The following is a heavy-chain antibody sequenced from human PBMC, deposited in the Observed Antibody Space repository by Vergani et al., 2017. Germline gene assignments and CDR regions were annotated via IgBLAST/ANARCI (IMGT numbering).Heavy chain of an antibody. CDR1: EFTFSSYW. V-gene: IGHV3-7*03. Sequence: EVQLVESGGGLVQPGGSLRLSCAASEFTFSSYWMSWVRQAPGKGLEWVANIKQDGSEKYYVDSVKGRFTISRDNAKNSLYLQMNSLRAEDTAVYYCARHWLPLWSGYLDYFDYWGQGTLVTVSS. D-gene: IGHD3-3*01. J-gene: IGHJ4*02. CDR3: ARHWLPLWSGYLDYFDY. CDR2: IKQDGSEK.